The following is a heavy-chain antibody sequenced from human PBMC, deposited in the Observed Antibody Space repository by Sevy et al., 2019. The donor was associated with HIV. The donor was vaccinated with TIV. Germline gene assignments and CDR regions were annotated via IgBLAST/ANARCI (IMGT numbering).Heavy chain of an antibody. D-gene: IGHD2-2*01. CDR1: GFTFSFYA. CDR3: AREGLVPTATRDRYYFYGMDI. Sequence: GGSLRLSCAGSGFTFSFYAMHWVRQAPGKGLEWVAVISYNGNNKNYADSVKGRFTISRDNSKNTVYLQMNSLRGEDTAAYYCAREGLVPTATRDRYYFYGMDIWGQGTTVTVSS. V-gene: IGHV3-30*04. J-gene: IGHJ6*02. CDR2: ISYNGNNK.